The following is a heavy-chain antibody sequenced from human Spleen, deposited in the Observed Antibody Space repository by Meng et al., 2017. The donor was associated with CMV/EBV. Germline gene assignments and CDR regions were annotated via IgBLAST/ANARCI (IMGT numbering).Heavy chain of an antibody. Sequence: GESLKISCAASGFTFSDYYMSWIRQAPGKGLEWVSYISSSGSSIYYADSVKGRFTISRDNAKNSLYLQMSSLRAEDTAVYYCAKAGSSWFNYGMDVWGQGTTVTVSS. CDR2: ISSSGSSI. J-gene: IGHJ6*02. V-gene: IGHV3-11*04. D-gene: IGHD6-13*01. CDR1: GFTFSDYY. CDR3: AKAGSSWFNYGMDV.